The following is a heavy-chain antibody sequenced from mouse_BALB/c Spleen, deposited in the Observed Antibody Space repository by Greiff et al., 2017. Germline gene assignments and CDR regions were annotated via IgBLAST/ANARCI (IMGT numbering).Heavy chain of an antibody. CDR1: GYSITSDYA. D-gene: IGHD1-1*01. V-gene: IGHV3-2*02. CDR2: ISYSGST. J-gene: IGHJ4*01. CDR3: AAATVVDGVDY. Sequence: EVQLQESGPGLVKPSQSLSLTCTVTGYSITSDYAWNWIRQFPGNKLEWMGYISYSGSTSYNPSLKSRISITRYTSKNQFFLQLNSVTTEDTATYYCAAATVVDGVDYWGQGTSVTVSS.